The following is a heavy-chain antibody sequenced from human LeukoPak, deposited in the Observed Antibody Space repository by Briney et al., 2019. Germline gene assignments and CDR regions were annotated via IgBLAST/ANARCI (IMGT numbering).Heavy chain of an antibody. Sequence: SETLSLTCTVSGGSISSYYWSWVRQPPGKGPEWIAYIYDSGSTNYNPSLKSRVTISVDTSKNQFSLKLSSVTAADTAVYYCASGVVAGALRPFDSWGQGTLVTVSS. CDR2: IYDSGST. J-gene: IGHJ4*02. CDR3: ASGVVAGALRPFDS. D-gene: IGHD2-2*01. V-gene: IGHV4-59*01. CDR1: GGSISSYY.